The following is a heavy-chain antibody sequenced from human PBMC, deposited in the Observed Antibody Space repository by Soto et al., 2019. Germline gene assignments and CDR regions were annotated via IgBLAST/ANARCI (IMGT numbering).Heavy chain of an antibody. CDR3: ERGGRNYFYGMDV. D-gene: IGHD5-12*01. CDR2: TYYKSKWYN. CDR1: GDSVSTNRAA. V-gene: IGHV6-1*01. Sequence: PSQTLSLTCVISGDSVSTNRAAWNWIRQSPSRGLEWLGRTYYKSKWYNDYAVSVKSRITINPDTSRNQFSLQLNSVTPEDRAVYYCERGGRNYFYGMDVWGQGTTVTVSS. J-gene: IGHJ6*02.